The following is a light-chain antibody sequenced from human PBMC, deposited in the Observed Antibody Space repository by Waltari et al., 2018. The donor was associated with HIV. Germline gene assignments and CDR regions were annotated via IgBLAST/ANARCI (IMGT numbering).Light chain of an antibody. CDR1: SPNLRSHN. CDR2: SNN. J-gene: IGLJ3*02. V-gene: IGLV1-44*01. CDR3: AAWDDSLNAWV. Sequence: QSVLTQPPSASGTPGQRVSISCSGSSPNLRSHNLNWYQQLPGTAPKLLIYSNNQRPSGVPDRFSGSKSGTSASLAISGLQSEDEADYYCAAWDDSLNAWVFGGGTKLTVL.